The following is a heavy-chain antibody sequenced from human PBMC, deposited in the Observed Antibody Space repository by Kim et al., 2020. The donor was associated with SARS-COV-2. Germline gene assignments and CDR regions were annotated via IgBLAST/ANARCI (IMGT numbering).Heavy chain of an antibody. J-gene: IGHJ4*02. D-gene: IGHD3-22*01. CDR2: IRSKANSYAT. CDR3: TRQPLRSGYYWSTEFDY. Sequence: GGSLRLSCAASGFTFSGSAMHWVRQASGKGLEWVGRIRSKANSYATAYAASVKGRFTISRDDSKNTAYLQMNSLKTEDTAVYYCTRQPLRSGYYWSTEFDYWGQGTLVTVSS. V-gene: IGHV3-73*01. CDR1: GFTFSGSA.